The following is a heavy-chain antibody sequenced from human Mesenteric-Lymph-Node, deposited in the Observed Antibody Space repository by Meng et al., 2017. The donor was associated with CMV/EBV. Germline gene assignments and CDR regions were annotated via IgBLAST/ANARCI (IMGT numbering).Heavy chain of an antibody. CDR2: IHYSGST. V-gene: IGHV4-61*01. D-gene: IGHD2-2*01. Sequence: SETLSLTCTVSGGSVSSGSYYWSWIRQPPGKGLEWIGYIHYSGSTNYNPSLKSRVTISVDTSKNQFSLKLSSVTAADTAVYYCARGSRGGYCSSTSCYSPYNWFDPWGQGTLVTV. CDR3: ARGSRGGYCSSTSCYSPYNWFDP. J-gene: IGHJ5*02. CDR1: GGSVSSGSYY.